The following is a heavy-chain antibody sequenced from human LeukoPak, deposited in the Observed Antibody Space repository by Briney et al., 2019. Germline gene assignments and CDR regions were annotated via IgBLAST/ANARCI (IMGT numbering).Heavy chain of an antibody. CDR3: ARASLSGSSFETTY. Sequence: ASVKVSCKASGYTFTSYYMHWVRHAPGQGLEWMGIINPSGGSKSYAQKFKGRVTMTRDMSTSTVYMELSSLRSADPDVYYCARASLSGSSFETTYWGQGTLVTVSS. J-gene: IGHJ4*02. CDR1: GYTFTSYY. V-gene: IGHV1-46*01. CDR2: INPSGGSK. D-gene: IGHD6-6*01.